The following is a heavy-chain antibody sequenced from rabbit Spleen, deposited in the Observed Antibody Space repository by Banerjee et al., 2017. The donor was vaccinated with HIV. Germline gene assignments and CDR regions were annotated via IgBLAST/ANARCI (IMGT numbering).Heavy chain of an antibody. CDR3: ARDPAYSSGSGSAIPYL. CDR1: RFDFSTYS. V-gene: IGHV1S7*01. J-gene: IGHJ4*01. Sequence: HLKESGGGLVQPGGSLKLSCKASRFDFSTYSMSWVRQAPGKGLEWIGYIDPFFGTTYYANWVNGRFTISNDNAQNTVFLQMTSLTVADTATYFCARDPAYSSGSGSAIPYLWGPGTLVTVS. CDR2: IDPFFGTT. D-gene: IGHD1-1*01.